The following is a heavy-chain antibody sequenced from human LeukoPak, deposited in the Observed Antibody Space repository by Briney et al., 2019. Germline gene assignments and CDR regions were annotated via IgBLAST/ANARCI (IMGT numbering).Heavy chain of an antibody. J-gene: IGHJ4*02. CDR3: AWGGDYFDF. D-gene: IGHD3-16*01. V-gene: IGHV3-15*01. CDR1: GFTFSDAW. Sequence: GGSLRLSCSASGFTFSDAWMGWVRQAPGKGLEWVGRIKSKANGETTHFAAPVKGRFTISRDDSKNALYLQMNGLKTEDTAVYYCAWGGDYFDFWGRGTLVTVSS. CDR2: IKSKANGETT.